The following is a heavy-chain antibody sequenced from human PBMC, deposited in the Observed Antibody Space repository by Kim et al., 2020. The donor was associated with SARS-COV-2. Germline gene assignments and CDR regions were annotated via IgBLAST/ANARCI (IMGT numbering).Heavy chain of an antibody. CDR3: AILEPRGFDDAFDI. D-gene: IGHD1-1*01. CDR1: GYTFTGYY. J-gene: IGHJ3*02. Sequence: ASVKVSCKASGYTFTGYYMHWVRQAPGQGLEWMGRINPNSGGTNYAQKFQGRVTMTRDTSISTAYMELSRLRSDDTAVYYCAILEPRGFDDAFDIWGQGTMVTVSS. CDR2: INPNSGGT. V-gene: IGHV1-2*06.